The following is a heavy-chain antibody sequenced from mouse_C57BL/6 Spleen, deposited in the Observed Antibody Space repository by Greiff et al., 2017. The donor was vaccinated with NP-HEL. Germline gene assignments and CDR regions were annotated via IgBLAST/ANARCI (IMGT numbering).Heavy chain of an antibody. Sequence: QVQLQQPGAELVKPGASVKLSCKASGYTFTSYWMHWVKQRPGQGLEWIGMIHPNSGSTNYNEKFKSKATLTVDKSSSTAYMQLSSLTSEDSAVYYCAREEILGAMDYWGQGTSVTVSS. CDR3: AREEILGAMDY. CDR2: IHPNSGST. CDR1: GYTFTSYW. D-gene: IGHD3-3*01. J-gene: IGHJ4*01. V-gene: IGHV1-64*01.